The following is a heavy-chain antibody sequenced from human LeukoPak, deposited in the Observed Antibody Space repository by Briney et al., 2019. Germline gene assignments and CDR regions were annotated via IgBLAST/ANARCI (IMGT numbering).Heavy chain of an antibody. Sequence: ASVKVSCKASGYTFTSYDINWVRQATGQGLEWMGWMNPNSGNTGYAQKFQGRVTMTRNTSISTAYMELSSLRSEDTAVYYCARGHSSYGYFDYWGQGTLVTVSS. V-gene: IGHV1-8*01. D-gene: IGHD5-18*01. CDR3: ARGHSSYGYFDY. CDR1: GYTFTSYD. J-gene: IGHJ4*02. CDR2: MNPNSGNT.